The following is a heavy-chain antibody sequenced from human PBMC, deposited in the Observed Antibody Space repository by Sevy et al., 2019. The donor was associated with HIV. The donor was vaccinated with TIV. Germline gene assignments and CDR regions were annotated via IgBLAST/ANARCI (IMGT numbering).Heavy chain of an antibody. J-gene: IGHJ4*02. CDR3: AIAGNFMVRGVIFDY. V-gene: IGHV3-23*01. CDR2: VRGSGGST. Sequence: GGSLRLSCAASGFTFSSYAMSWVRQAPEKGLEWVSAVRGSGGSTHYADSVKGRFTISRDNSKNWLYLQMNSLRAEDTAVYYCAIAGNFMVRGVIFDYWGQGTLVTVSS. D-gene: IGHD3-10*01. CDR1: GFTFSSYA.